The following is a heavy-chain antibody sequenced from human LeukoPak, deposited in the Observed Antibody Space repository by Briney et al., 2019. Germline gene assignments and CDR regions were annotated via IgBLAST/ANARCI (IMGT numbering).Heavy chain of an antibody. V-gene: IGHV4-31*03. J-gene: IGHJ5*01. CDR2: IFSSAST. CDR3: ARDFTGGSFDS. D-gene: IGHD2-8*02. CDR1: GGSISSGGYY. Sequence: PSETLSLTCTVSGGSISSGGYYWSWIRQHPGKGLEWIGSIFSSASTNYNPSLKSRVIISVDTSRNQFSPKLTSVTAADTAVYYCARDFTGGSFDSWGQGTLVTVSS.